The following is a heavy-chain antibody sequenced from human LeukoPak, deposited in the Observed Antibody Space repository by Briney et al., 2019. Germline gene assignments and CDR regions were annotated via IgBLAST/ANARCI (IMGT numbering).Heavy chain of an antibody. CDR1: GYTFTTYD. Sequence: GASVKVSCKASGYTFTTYDINWVRQAAGQGLEWMGWMNPNSGNTGNAQKFQGRVTMTRNTSISTAYMELTSLTSEDTAVYFCARIAAPGSRRLNFWGQGTLVTVSS. V-gene: IGHV1-8*01. CDR3: ARIAAPGSRRLNF. D-gene: IGHD6-13*01. J-gene: IGHJ4*02. CDR2: MNPNSGNT.